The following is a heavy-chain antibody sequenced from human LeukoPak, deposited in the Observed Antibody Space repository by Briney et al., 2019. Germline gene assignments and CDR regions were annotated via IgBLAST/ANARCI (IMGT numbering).Heavy chain of an antibody. CDR2: IYYSGST. D-gene: IGHD3-10*01. CDR1: GGSISSYY. CDR3: ARDTPYGSGSYHPYGMDV. J-gene: IGHJ6*02. V-gene: IGHV4-59*01. Sequence: PSETLSLTCTVSGGSISSYYWSWIRQPPGKGLEWIGYIYYSGSTNYNPSLKSRVTISVGTSKNQFSLKLSSVTAADTAVYYCARDTPYGSGSYHPYGMDVWGQGTTVTVSS.